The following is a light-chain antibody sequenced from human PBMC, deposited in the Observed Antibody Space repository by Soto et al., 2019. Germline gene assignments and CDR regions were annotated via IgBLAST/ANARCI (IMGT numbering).Light chain of an antibody. CDR3: QQYDNRPPFT. CDR1: QSVSNN. CDR2: GAS. J-gene: IGKJ3*01. Sequence: EVAMTQSPATLSVSPGERAILSCRTSQSVSNNLAWYQQKPGLAPRLLIYGASTRATGIPARFSGSGSGTEFTLTISSLQSEDFVVYYCQQYDNRPPFTFGPGTRVDIK. V-gene: IGKV3-15*01.